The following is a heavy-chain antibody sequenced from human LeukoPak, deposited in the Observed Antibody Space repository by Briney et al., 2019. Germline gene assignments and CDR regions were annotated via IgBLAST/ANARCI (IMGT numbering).Heavy chain of an antibody. V-gene: IGHV3-23*01. CDR1: VFTFSSYS. D-gene: IGHD4-17*01. Sequence: GGSLRLSCAASVFTFSSYSMSWVRQAPGKGLEWVSAISGSGGSTYYADSVKGRFTISRDNSKNTLYLQMNSLRAEDTAVYYCAKARPTVTTRWNDYWGQGTLVTVSS. CDR3: AKARPTVTTRWNDY. CDR2: ISGSGGST. J-gene: IGHJ4*02.